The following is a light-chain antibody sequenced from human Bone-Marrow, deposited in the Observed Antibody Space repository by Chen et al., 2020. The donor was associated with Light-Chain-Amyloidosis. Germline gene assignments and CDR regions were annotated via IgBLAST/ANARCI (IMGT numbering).Light chain of an antibody. CDR3: QQHHKWPIT. Sequence: EIVMTQSPATLSVSPGERATLSCRPSQSISSSYLAWYHQKPGQAPRLLLYSISTRATGVPARFSGSGSGTEFTLTISSLQSEDLGVYYCQQHHKWPITFGPGTRVDIK. J-gene: IGKJ3*01. CDR2: SIS. CDR1: QSISSSY. V-gene: IGKV3-15*01.